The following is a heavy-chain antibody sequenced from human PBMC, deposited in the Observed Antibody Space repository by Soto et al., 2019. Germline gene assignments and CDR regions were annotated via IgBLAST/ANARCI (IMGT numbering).Heavy chain of an antibody. V-gene: IGHV1-69*08. J-gene: IGHJ1*01. CDR3: AIFTVSSWYHEYFQH. CDR2: ILPFLGTT. D-gene: IGHD6-13*01. Sequence: SVKVSCKASGGTLNTYTISWVRQAPGQGLEWMGSILPFLGTTNYARKFQGRVTITADESTSTAYMELSSLRSEDTAVYYCAIFTVSSWYHEYFQHWGPGTLVTVSS. CDR1: GGTLNTYT.